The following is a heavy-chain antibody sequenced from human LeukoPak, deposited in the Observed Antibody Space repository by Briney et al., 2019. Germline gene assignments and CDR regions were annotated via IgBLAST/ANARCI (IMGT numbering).Heavy chain of an antibody. CDR2: ISGSGSST. V-gene: IGHV3-23*01. CDR1: GFTFSSYA. J-gene: IGHJ4*02. CDR3: AKSLIYDFWSGSPFDY. Sequence: GGSLRLSCAASGFTFSSYAMSWVRQAPGKGLKWVSAISGSGSSTFYADSVKGRFTISRDNSKNTLFLQMNSLRAEDTAVYYCAKSLIYDFWSGSPFDYWGQGTLVTVSS. D-gene: IGHD3-3*01.